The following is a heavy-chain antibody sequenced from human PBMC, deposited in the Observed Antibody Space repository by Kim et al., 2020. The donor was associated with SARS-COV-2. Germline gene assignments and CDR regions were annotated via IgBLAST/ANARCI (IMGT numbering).Heavy chain of an antibody. J-gene: IGHJ6*02. CDR3: AKDSHYYDSRGAYGMDV. Sequence: GKGRLTTSNDNSKNTLYLQMNSLRAEDTAVYYCAKDSHYYDSRGAYGMDVWGQGTTVTVSS. V-gene: IGHV3-23*01. D-gene: IGHD3-22*01.